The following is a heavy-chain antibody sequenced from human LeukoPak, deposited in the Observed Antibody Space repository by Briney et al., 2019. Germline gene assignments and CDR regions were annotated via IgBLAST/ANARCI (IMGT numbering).Heavy chain of an antibody. CDR2: ISSSGRTT. Sequence: GKSLRLSCEGSGFTFSSYSMNWVRQAPGKGLEWVSYISSSGRTTYYADSVTGRFTISRDNARNSLYLQMNSLRDEDTAVYYCARDWEQLSDWGQGTLVTVSS. D-gene: IGHD6-6*01. J-gene: IGHJ4*02. CDR1: GFTFSSYS. CDR3: ARDWEQLSD. V-gene: IGHV3-48*02.